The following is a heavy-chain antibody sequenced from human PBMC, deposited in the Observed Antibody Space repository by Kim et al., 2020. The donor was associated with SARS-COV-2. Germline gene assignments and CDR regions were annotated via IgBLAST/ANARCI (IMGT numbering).Heavy chain of an antibody. J-gene: IGHJ4*02. Sequence: SETLSLTCAVYGGSFSGYYWSWIRQPPGKGLEWIGEINHSGSTNYNPSLKSRVTISVDTSKNQFSLKLSSVTAADTAVYYCARERGRYYYDSSGYYDQSIFDYWGQGTLVTVSS. CDR1: GGSFSGYY. CDR3: ARERGRYYYDSSGYYDQSIFDY. V-gene: IGHV4-34*01. D-gene: IGHD3-22*01. CDR2: INHSGST.